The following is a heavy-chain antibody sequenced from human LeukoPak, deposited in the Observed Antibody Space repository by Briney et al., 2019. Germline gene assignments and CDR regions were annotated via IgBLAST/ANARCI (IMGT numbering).Heavy chain of an antibody. CDR3: AKFGYGSSGYYYFDY. CDR2: ISGSGSTT. CDR1: GFTFSSYA. J-gene: IGHJ4*02. Sequence: PGGSLRLSCAASGFTFSSYAMSWVRRAPGKGPEWVSGISGSGSTTVYTDSVKGRFTVSRDNSKNTLYLQMNSLRAEDTALYYCAKFGYGSSGYYYFDYWGQGTLVTVSS. V-gene: IGHV3-23*01. D-gene: IGHD3-22*01.